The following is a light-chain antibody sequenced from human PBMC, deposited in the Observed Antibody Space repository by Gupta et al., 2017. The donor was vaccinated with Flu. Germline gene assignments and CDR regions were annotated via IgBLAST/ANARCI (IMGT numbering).Light chain of an antibody. J-gene: IGLJ3*02. CDR2: EVS. V-gene: IGLV2-14*01. CDR3: SSFTTSNTWV. CDR1: SSDVGAYNR. Sequence: QSALTQPASVSGSPGQSITISCTGTSSDVGAYNRVSWYQQDPGKAPKLMIYEVSNRPSGVSNRFSGSKSANMASLTISGLQAEDDADYYCSSFTTSNTWVFGGGTKLTVL.